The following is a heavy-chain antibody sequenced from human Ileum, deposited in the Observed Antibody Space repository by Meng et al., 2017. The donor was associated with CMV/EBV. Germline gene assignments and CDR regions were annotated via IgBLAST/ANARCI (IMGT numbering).Heavy chain of an antibody. CDR1: GFTTGFTFADYT. J-gene: IGHJ6*02. CDR3: AKDLGRIVPGASRYYSYGMDV. D-gene: IGHD2-21*01. Sequence: GGSLRLSCVASGFTTGFTFADYTMHWFRQVPGKGLEWVSLITWDRATIQYADSVKGRFTVSRDNSKNSLYLHMNSLRSDDTGIYFCAKDLGRIVPGASRYYSYGMDVWGQGTTVTVSS. CDR2: ITWDRATI. V-gene: IGHV3-43*01.